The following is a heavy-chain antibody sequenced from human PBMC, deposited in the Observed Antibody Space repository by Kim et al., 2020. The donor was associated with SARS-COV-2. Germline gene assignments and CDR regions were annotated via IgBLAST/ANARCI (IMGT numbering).Heavy chain of an antibody. CDR3: ASLRGVLTTYYYYMDV. CDR2: INHSGST. V-gene: IGHV4-34*01. Sequence: SETLSLTCAVYGGSFSGYYWSWIRQPPGKGLEWIGEINHSGSTNYNPSLKSRVTISVDTSKNQFSLKLSSVTAADTAVYYCASLRGVLTTYYYYMDVWGKGTTVTVSS. J-gene: IGHJ6*03. CDR1: GGSFSGYY. D-gene: IGHD1-1*01.